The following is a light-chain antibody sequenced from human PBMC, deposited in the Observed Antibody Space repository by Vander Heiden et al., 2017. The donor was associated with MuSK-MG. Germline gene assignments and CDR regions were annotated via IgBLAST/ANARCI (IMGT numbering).Light chain of an antibody. J-gene: IGKJ5*01. CDR3: QQYSTSHT. CDR1: QSVSSNY. CDR2: DAS. V-gene: IGKV3-20*01. Sequence: EIVLTQSPGTLSLSPGERATLSCRASQSVSSNYLAWYQQRPGQAPRLLIYDASSRATGIPDSFSGSGSGTDFTLTISRLEPEDFAVYYCQQYSTSHTFGQGTRLEIK.